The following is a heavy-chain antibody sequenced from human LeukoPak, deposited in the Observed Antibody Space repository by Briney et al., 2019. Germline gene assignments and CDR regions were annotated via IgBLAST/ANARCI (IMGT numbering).Heavy chain of an antibody. CDR1: GLTFSKYS. CDR2: IDTSSSTM. Sequence: GGSLRLFCAASGLTFSKYSMTWVRQAPGKGLEWVSFIDTSSSTMYYTDSVKGRFTISRDNAKNSLYLQMNSLKVEDTARYYCARDNWVDCWGQGTLVTVSS. CDR3: ARDNWVDC. J-gene: IGHJ5*01. V-gene: IGHV3-48*04.